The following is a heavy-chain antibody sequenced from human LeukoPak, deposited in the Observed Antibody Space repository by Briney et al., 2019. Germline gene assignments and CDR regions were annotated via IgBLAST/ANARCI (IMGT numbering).Heavy chain of an antibody. CDR1: GFTFSSYG. Sequence: GGSLRLSCAASGFTFSSYGMHWVRQAPGKGLEWVAFIRYDGSNKYYADSVKGRFTISRDNAKNSLYLQMNSLRAEDTAVYYCAKLGLWSLYLDVWGKGTTVTISS. CDR2: IRYDGSNK. D-gene: IGHD5-18*01. J-gene: IGHJ6*04. V-gene: IGHV3-30*02. CDR3: AKLGLWSLYLDV.